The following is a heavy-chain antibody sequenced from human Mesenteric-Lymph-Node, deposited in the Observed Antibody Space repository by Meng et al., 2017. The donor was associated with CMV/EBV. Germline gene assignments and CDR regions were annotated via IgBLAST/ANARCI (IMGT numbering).Heavy chain of an antibody. CDR2: IYYSGST. V-gene: IGHV4-30-4*06. CDR3: ARAGYCGGDCYSGRDGWFDP. J-gene: IGHJ5*02. D-gene: IGHD2-21*01. CDR1: SGGYY. Sequence: SGGYYWSWIRQHPGKGLEWIGYIYYSGSTYYNPSLKSRVTISVDTSKNQFSLKLSSVTAADTAVYYCARAGYCGGDCYSGRDGWFDPWGQGTLVTVSS.